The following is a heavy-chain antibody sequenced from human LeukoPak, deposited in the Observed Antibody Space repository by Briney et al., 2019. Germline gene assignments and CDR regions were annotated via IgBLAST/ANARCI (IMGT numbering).Heavy chain of an antibody. V-gene: IGHV3-23*01. CDR2: MSGSGGST. CDR3: AKGGYCSSTSCPYDY. CDR1: GFTFSSYA. J-gene: IGHJ4*02. Sequence: PGGSLRLSCAASGFTFSSYAMSWVRQAPGKGLEWVSTMSGSGGSTYYADSVKGRFTISRDHSKNTLYLQMNSLRAEDTAIYYCAKGGYCSSTSCPYDYWGQGTLVTVSS. D-gene: IGHD2-2*01.